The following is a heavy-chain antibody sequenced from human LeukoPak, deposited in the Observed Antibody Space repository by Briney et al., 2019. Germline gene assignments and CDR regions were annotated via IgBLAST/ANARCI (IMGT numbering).Heavy chain of an antibody. CDR3: ARGSIAAAGTIPY. CDR2: INPNSGGT. Sequence: ASVTVSCTASGYTFTGYYMHWVRQAPGQGLEWMGRINPNSGGTNYAQKFQGRVTMTRDTSISTAYMELSRLRSDDTAVYYCARGSIAAAGTIPYWGQGTLVTVSS. CDR1: GYTFTGYY. J-gene: IGHJ4*02. D-gene: IGHD6-13*01. V-gene: IGHV1-2*06.